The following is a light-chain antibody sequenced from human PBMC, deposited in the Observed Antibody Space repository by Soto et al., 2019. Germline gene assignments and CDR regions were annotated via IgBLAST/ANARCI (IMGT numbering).Light chain of an antibody. Sequence: DFQMTQSPSSLSASVGDRVTMTCRASQTINSYLNWYQQKPGKAPKLLIFAASSLQSGVPARFSGSGSGTDFTLTISSLQPEDIATYYCQQSYDIPAFGQGTTVEIK. CDR3: QQSYDIPA. V-gene: IGKV1-39*01. J-gene: IGKJ1*01. CDR1: QTINSY. CDR2: AAS.